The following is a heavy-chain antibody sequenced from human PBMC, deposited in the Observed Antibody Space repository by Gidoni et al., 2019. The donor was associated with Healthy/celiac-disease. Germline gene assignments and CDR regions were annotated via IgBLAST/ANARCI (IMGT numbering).Heavy chain of an antibody. CDR2: IIPIFGTA. Sequence: ISGVRQAPGQGLEWMGGIIPIFGTANYAHKFQGRVTITADESTSTAYMELSSMRSKDTAVYYCARKVENDFWSGYYSYWGQGTLVTVSS. CDR3: ARKVENDFWSGYYSY. D-gene: IGHD3-3*01. J-gene: IGHJ4*02. V-gene: IGHV1-69*01.